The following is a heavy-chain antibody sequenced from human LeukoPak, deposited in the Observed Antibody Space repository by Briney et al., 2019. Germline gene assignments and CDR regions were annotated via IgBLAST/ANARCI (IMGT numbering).Heavy chain of an antibody. D-gene: IGHD6-6*01. CDR2: ICPDGSKK. Sequence: GRSLRLSCAASGFTFSTYAMHWVRQAPGKGLEGVAFICPDGSKKYYADSVKGRFAISRENSKNTVYLQMNDLRPEDTALYFCAKISSSSESNFDYWGQGTLLTVSS. J-gene: IGHJ4*02. CDR3: AKISSSSESNFDY. CDR1: GFTFSTYA. V-gene: IGHV3-33*06.